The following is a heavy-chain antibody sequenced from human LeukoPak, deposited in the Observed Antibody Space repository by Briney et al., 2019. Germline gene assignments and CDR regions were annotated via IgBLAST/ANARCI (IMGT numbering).Heavy chain of an antibody. D-gene: IGHD3-3*01. CDR1: GFTFSSYT. J-gene: IGHJ4*02. CDR2: ISYDGSNK. Sequence: GGSLRLSCAASGFTFSSYTMHWVRQAPGRGLEWVALISYDGSNKYYADSVKGRFTISRDNSKNTIYLQMNSLRADDTAVYYCAKQGRNDFVDSWGQGTLVTVSS. CDR3: AKQGRNDFVDS. V-gene: IGHV3-30-3*02.